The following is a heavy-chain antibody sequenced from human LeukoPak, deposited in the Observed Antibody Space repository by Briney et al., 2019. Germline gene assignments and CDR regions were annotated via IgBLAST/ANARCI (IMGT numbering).Heavy chain of an antibody. Sequence: ASVKVSCKASGYTFTSYGISWVRQAPGQGLEWMGWISAYNGNTNYAQKLQGRVTMSTDTSTSTGYMELRSLRSDDTAVYYCARGLQETLAWLKALSAFDIWGQGQWSPSLQ. CDR3: ARGLQETLAWLKALSAFDI. D-gene: IGHD5-24*01. CDR2: ISAYNGNT. CDR1: GYTFTSYG. J-gene: IGHJ3*02. V-gene: IGHV1-18*01.